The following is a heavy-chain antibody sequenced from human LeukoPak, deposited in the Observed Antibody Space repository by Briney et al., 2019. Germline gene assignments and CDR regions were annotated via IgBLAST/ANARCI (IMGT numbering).Heavy chain of an antibody. CDR1: GYTFTGYY. Sequence: ASVKVSCMASGYTFTGYYMHWVRQAPGQGLEWMGWINPNSGGTNYAQKFQGRVTMTRDTSISTAYMELSRPRSDDTAVYYCARSPDILTGENFDYWGQGTLVTVSS. CDR3: ARSPDILTGENFDY. J-gene: IGHJ4*02. CDR2: INPNSGGT. V-gene: IGHV1-2*02. D-gene: IGHD3-9*01.